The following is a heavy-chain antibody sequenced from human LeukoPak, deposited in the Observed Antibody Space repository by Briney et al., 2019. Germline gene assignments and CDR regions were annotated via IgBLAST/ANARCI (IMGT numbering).Heavy chain of an antibody. D-gene: IGHD3-3*01. Sequence: PGGSLRLSCAAFGFTFSSYWMSWVRQAPGKGLEWVANIRQDGSEKYYVDSVKGRLTISRDNAKNSLYLQMNSLRAEDTAVYYCARGAEWLLPNWFDPWGQGTLVTVSS. CDR3: ARGAEWLLPNWFDP. V-gene: IGHV3-7*01. CDR2: IRQDGSEK. CDR1: GFTFSSYW. J-gene: IGHJ5*02.